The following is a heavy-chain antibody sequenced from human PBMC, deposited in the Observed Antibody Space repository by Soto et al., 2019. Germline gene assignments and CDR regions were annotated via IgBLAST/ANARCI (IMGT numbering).Heavy chain of an antibody. Sequence: GGSLRLSYAASGFTFGYAWMNWVRQAPGKGLEWVGRIKSKTDGGTTDYAAPVKGRFTISRDDSKNTLYLQMNSLKTEDTAVYYCTTDPGPRITMIVSVGPVTDAFDIWGQGTMVTVSS. V-gene: IGHV3-15*07. CDR2: IKSKTDGGTT. CDR3: TTDPGPRITMIVSVGPVTDAFDI. D-gene: IGHD3-22*01. CDR1: GFTFGYAW. J-gene: IGHJ3*02.